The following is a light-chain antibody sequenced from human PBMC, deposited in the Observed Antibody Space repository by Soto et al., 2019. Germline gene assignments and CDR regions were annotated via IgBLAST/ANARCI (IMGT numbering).Light chain of an antibody. V-gene: IGLV2-23*02. J-gene: IGLJ2*01. CDR3: SSYAGRGVGV. CDR2: EVT. CDR1: SSDVGSYDL. Sequence: QYVLTQPACVSGSPGQSITISWTGTSSDVGSYDLVSWYQQHPGEGPKLLIYEVTERPSGVSIRFSGSKSDYTASLTISGLQAEDEADYYCSSYAGRGVGVFGGGTKLTVL.